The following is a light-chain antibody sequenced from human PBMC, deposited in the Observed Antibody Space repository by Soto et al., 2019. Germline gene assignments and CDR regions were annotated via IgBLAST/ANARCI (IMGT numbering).Light chain of an antibody. CDR1: SSNIGAGYD. Sequence: QPVLTQPPSVSGAPGQRVTISCTGSSSNIGAGYDVHWYQQLPGTAPKLLIYGNTNRPSGVPERFSGSKSGTSASLAITGLQAEDEADYYCQSYDRSLSGYVLGTGTKLTVL. J-gene: IGLJ1*01. CDR3: QSYDRSLSGYV. CDR2: GNT. V-gene: IGLV1-40*01.